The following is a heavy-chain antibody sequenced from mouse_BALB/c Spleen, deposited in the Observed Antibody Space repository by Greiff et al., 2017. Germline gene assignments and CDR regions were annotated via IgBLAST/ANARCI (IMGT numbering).Heavy chain of an antibody. CDR2: IRSKSNNYAT. CDR3: VRQGRYDAWFAY. D-gene: IGHD2-14*01. V-gene: IGHV10-1*02. CDR1: GFTFNTYA. J-gene: IGHJ3*01. Sequence: EVKLMESGGGLVQPKGSLKLSCAASGFTFNTYAMNWVRQAPGKGLEWVARIRSKSNNYATYYADSVKDRFTISRDDSQSMLYLQMNNLKTEDTAMYYCVRQGRYDAWFAYWGQGTLVTVSA.